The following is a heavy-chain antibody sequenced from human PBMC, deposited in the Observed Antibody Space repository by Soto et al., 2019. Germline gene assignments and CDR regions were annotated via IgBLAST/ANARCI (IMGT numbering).Heavy chain of an antibody. J-gene: IGHJ4*02. CDR2: ISAYNGNT. Sequence: GASVKVSCKASGYTFTSYGISWVRQAPGQGLEWMGWISAYNGNTNYAQKLQGRVTMTTDTSTSTAYMELRSLGSDDTAVYYCARNPFGYYDFWSGYSRSDYWGQGTLVTVSS. CDR1: GYTFTSYG. D-gene: IGHD3-3*01. CDR3: ARNPFGYYDFWSGYSRSDY. V-gene: IGHV1-18*01.